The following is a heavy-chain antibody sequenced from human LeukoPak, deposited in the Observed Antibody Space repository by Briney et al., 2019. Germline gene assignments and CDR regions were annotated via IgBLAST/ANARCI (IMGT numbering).Heavy chain of an antibody. Sequence: GGSLRLSCAASGFSLSNYGMHWVRQAPGKGLEWVAVISYDGRNKYYADSVKGRFTISRDNSKNAVYLQMNSLTAEDTAVYYCAKDQYTHYYGSGISHFDYWGQGTLVTVSS. J-gene: IGHJ4*01. CDR2: ISYDGRNK. V-gene: IGHV3-30*18. CDR1: GFSLSNYG. CDR3: AKDQYTHYYGSGISHFDY. D-gene: IGHD3-10*01.